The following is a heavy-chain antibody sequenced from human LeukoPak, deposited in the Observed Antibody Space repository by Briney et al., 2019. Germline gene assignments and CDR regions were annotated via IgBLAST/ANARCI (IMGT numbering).Heavy chain of an antibody. J-gene: IGHJ5*02. V-gene: IGHV3-48*03. CDR2: ISSSGFTR. D-gene: IGHD6-19*01. Sequence: GGSLRLSCGASGFTFSSYEMNWVRQAPGKGLEWVSYISSSGFTRYYADSVKGRFTISRDNAKNSLDLQMNSLRAEDTAVYYCARSSGSQRWVFDPWGQGTLVTVSS. CDR1: GFTFSSYE. CDR3: ARSSGSQRWVFDP.